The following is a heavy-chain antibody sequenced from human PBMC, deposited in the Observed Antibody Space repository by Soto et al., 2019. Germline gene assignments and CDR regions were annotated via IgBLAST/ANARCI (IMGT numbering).Heavy chain of an antibody. V-gene: IGHV4-4*02. CDR3: ARHPSDFWFDP. CDR2: VYHSGST. Sequence: SETLSLTCAVSGGSISSTNWWSWVRQPPGKGLEWIGEVYHSGSTYYNPSLKSRVTVSVDTSKNQFSLKLSSVTAADTAVYYCARHPSDFWFDPWGQGTLVTVSS. J-gene: IGHJ5*02. D-gene: IGHD2-21*02. CDR1: GGSISSTNW.